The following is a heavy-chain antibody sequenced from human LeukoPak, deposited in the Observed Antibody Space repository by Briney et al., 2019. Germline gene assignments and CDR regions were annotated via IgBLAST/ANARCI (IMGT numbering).Heavy chain of an antibody. CDR1: GGSISSSSYY. Sequence: SETLSLTCTVSGGSISSSSYYWGWIRQPPGKGLEWIGSIYYSGSTYYNPSLKSRVTISVDTSKNQFSLKLSSVTAADTAVYYSARVLADIYYYYYYMDVWGKGTTVTVSS. V-gene: IGHV4-39*07. CDR2: IYYSGST. CDR3: ARVLADIYYYYYYMDV. D-gene: IGHD3-9*01. J-gene: IGHJ6*03.